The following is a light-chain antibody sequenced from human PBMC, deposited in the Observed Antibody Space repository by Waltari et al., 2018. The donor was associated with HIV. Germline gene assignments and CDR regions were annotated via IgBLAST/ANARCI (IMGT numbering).Light chain of an antibody. CDR2: RDN. V-gene: IGLV1-47*01. CDR1: SFNVGRNF. CDR3: AAWDDSLSGSYV. J-gene: IGLJ1*01. Sequence: QSVLTQPPSASGTPGQRVTISCSGSSFNVGRNFVSWYQQVPGTAPKVLICRDNQRPSGVPDRFSGSKSGASASLAISGLRSEDEADYYCAAWDDSLSGSYVFGPGTKVTVL.